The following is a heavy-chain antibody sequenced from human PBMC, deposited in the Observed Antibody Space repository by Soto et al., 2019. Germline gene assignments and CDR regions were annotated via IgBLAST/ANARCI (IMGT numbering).Heavy chain of an antibody. D-gene: IGHD5-12*01. V-gene: IGHV3-53*01. CDR2: IYSGGTT. J-gene: IGHJ4*02. Sequence: EVQLVESGGGLIQPGGSLRLSCAVSGFNVRANYMSWVRQAPGKGLEWVSVIYSGGTTYYADSVKGRFIISRDLSKNTLYPQMNILRAEDTAVYYCHGYGYWGQGTLVTVSS. CDR1: GFNVRANY. CDR3: HGYGY.